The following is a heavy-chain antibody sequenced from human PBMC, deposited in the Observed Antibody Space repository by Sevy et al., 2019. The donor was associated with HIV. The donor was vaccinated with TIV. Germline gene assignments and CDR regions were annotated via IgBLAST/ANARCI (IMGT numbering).Heavy chain of an antibody. J-gene: IGHJ4*02. CDR2: ISNSGSDI. D-gene: IGHD4-17*01. V-gene: IGHV3-48*03. CDR1: GFTFSSYE. Sequence: GGSLRLSCVASGFTFSSYEMNWVRQAPGKGLEWVSYISNSGSDIHYSDSLRGRFTISIDNAKNSLFLQMNSLRAEDTAVYYCARDLPPSATTVAHFDYWGQGTLVTISS. CDR3: ARDLPPSATTVAHFDY.